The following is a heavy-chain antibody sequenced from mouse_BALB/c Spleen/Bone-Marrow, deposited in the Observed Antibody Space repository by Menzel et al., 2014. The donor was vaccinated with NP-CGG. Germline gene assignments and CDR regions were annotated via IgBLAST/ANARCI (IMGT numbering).Heavy chain of an antibody. J-gene: IGHJ1*01. Sequence: VQLKESGGGLVQPGGSLKLSCAASGFDLSRYWMSWVRQAPGKGLEWIGEINPDSSTINYTPSLKDKFIISRDNAKNTLYLQMSKVRSEDTALYYCARRGYDGYWYFDVWGAGTTVTVSS. CDR3: ARRGYDGYWYFDV. CDR1: GFDLSRYW. V-gene: IGHV4-1*02. D-gene: IGHD2-3*01. CDR2: INPDSSTI.